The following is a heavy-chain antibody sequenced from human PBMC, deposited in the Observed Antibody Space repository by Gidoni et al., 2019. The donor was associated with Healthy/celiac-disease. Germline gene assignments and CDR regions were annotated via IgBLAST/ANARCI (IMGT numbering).Heavy chain of an antibody. CDR3: AKGGSSGYDFYYFDY. CDR2: ISGSGGST. V-gene: IGHV3-23*01. D-gene: IGHD5-12*01. Sequence: EVQLLESGGGLVQTGGSLRLYCAASGFTFSGYAMSWVRQAPGKGLGWVSAISGSGGSTYYADSGKGRFTISRDNSKNTLYLQMNSLRAEDTAVYYCAKGGSSGYDFYYFDYWGQGTLVTVSS. J-gene: IGHJ4*02. CDR1: GFTFSGYA.